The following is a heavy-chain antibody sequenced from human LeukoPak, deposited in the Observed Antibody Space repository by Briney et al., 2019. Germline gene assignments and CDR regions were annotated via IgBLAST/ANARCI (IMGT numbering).Heavy chain of an antibody. V-gene: IGHV4-61*02. CDR3: ARDQSSSYGRSMDV. J-gene: IGHJ6*03. D-gene: IGHD6-13*01. CDR2: IYTSGST. Sequence: TSETLSLTCTVSGGSISSGSYYWSWIRQPAGKGLEWIGRIYTSGSTNYNPSLKSRVTISVDTSKNQFSLKLSSVTAADTAVYYCARDQSSSYGRSMDVWGKGTTVTISS. CDR1: GGSISSGSYY.